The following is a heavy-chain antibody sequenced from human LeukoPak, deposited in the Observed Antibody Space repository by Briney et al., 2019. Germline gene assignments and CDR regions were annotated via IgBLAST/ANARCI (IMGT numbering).Heavy chain of an antibody. CDR1: GFTFSSYA. J-gene: IGHJ4*02. CDR2: ISGSGGST. Sequence: PGGSLRLSCAASGFTFSSYAMSWVHQAPGKGLEWVSAISGSGGSTYYADSVKGRFTISRDNSKNTLYLQMNSLRAEDTAVYYCAKGMWYQLRPDYFDYWGQGTLVTVSS. V-gene: IGHV3-23*01. D-gene: IGHD2-2*01. CDR3: AKGMWYQLRPDYFDY.